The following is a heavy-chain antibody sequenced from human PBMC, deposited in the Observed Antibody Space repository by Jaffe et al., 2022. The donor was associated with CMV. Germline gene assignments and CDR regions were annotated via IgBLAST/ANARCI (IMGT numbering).Heavy chain of an antibody. Sequence: QVQLVQSGAEVKKPGASVKVSCKASGDTFTNYYIHWVRQAPGQGPEWMGIINPGGYRMTYAPKFQGRVTMTRDTSTSTVYLQLSSLRSEDTAVYYCAGVSSAAAAGTPPDYWGQGTLVTVSS. D-gene: IGHD6-13*01. V-gene: IGHV1-46*01. J-gene: IGHJ4*02. CDR1: GDTFTNYY. CDR3: AGVSSAAAAGTPPDY. CDR2: INPGGYRM.